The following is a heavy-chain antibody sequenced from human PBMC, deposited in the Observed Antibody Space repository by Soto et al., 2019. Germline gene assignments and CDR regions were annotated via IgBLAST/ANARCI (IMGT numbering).Heavy chain of an antibody. CDR3: VKGEYYYDSSGYYPFDY. V-gene: IGHV3-64D*06. CDR1: GFTFSSYA. J-gene: IGHJ4*02. CDR2: SSTNGGST. D-gene: IGHD3-22*01. Sequence: LRLSCSASGFTFSSYAMHWVLQSPGKGLEYGSSSSTNGGSTHYADSVKGRFTISRDNSKNTQYLQMSSLRADDTAVYYCVKGEYYYDSSGYYPFDYWGQGTLVTVSS.